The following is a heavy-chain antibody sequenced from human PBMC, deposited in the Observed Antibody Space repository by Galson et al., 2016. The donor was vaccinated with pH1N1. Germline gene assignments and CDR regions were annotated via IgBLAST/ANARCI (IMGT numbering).Heavy chain of an antibody. CDR1: GFTFSGYA. D-gene: IGHD6-19*01. V-gene: IGHV3-23*01. CDR3: VKRPQQWTFGAFEI. Sequence: SLRLSCAASGFTFSGYAMSWVRQAPGKGLEWVSSISGSGDETYEADSVKGRFTTTRDNTKKTLYLHMNSLRAEDTAVYYCVKRPQQWTFGAFEIWGQGTMVTVSS. J-gene: IGHJ3*02. CDR2: ISGSGDET.